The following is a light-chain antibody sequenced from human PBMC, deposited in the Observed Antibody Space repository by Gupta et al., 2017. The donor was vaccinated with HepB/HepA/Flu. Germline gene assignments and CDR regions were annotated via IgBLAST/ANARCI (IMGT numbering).Light chain of an antibody. CDR3: CSYAGSSTSPWV. J-gene: IGLJ3*02. CDR1: SSDVGSYNL. CDR2: EVS. V-gene: IGLV2-23*02. Sequence: QSALTQPAYVSGSPGQSITISCTGTSSDVGSYNLVSWYQQHPGKAPKLMIYEVSKRPSGVSNRFSGSKSGNTASLTISGLQAEDEADYYCCSYAGSSTSPWVFGGGTKLTVL.